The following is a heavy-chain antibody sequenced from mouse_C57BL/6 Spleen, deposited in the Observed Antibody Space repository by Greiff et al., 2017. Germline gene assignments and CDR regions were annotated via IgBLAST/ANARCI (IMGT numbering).Heavy chain of an antibody. Sequence: EVKLLESGPELVKPGASVKMSCKASGYTFTDYNMHWVKQSHGQSLEWIGYINPNNGGTSYNQKFKGKATLTVNKSSSTAYMELRSLTSEDSAVYYCARSSTVVATDYWGQGTTLTVSS. CDR3: ARSSTVVATDY. V-gene: IGHV1-22*01. D-gene: IGHD1-1*01. CDR2: INPNNGGT. CDR1: GYTFTDYN. J-gene: IGHJ2*01.